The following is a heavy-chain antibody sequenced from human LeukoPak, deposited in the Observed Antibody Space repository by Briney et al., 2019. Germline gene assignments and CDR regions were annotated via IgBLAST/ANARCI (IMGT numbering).Heavy chain of an antibody. CDR2: INPSGGST. D-gene: IGHD3-22*01. V-gene: IGHV1-46*03. CDR1: GYSFTSYY. CDR3: ARASDSSGYYAPQHYFDY. Sequence: ASVKVSCKASGYSFTSYYMHWVRQAPGQGLEWMGIINPSGGSTSYAQKFQGRVTMTRDTSTSTVYMELSSLRSEDTAVYYCARASDSSGYYAPQHYFDYWGQGTLVTVSS. J-gene: IGHJ4*02.